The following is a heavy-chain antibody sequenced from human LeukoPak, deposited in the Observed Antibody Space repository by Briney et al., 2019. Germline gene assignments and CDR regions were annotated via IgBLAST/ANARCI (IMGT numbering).Heavy chain of an antibody. D-gene: IGHD3-22*01. V-gene: IGHV4-34*01. J-gene: IGHJ4*02. CDR1: GGSFGGYY. Sequence: SETLSLTCAVYGGSFGGYYWSWIRQPPGKGLEWIGEINHSGSTNYNPSLKSRVTISVDTSKNQFSLKLSSVTAADTAVYYCARASNYYDSSGYFDYWGQGTLVTVSS. CDR3: ARASNYYDSSGYFDY. CDR2: INHSGST.